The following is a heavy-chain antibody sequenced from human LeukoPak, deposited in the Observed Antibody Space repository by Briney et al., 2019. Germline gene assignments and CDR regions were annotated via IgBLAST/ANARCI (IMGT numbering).Heavy chain of an antibody. CDR2: IYYSGST. D-gene: IGHD3-10*01. CDR3: ARRYGSGSYFDY. Sequence: PSETLSLTCTVSGGSISSSSYYWGWIRQPPGKGLEWIGSIYYSGSTYYNPSLKSRVTISVDTSKNQFSLKLSSVTAADTAVYYCARRYGSGSYFDYWGQGTLVTVSS. J-gene: IGHJ4*02. V-gene: IGHV4-39*07. CDR1: GGSISSSSYY.